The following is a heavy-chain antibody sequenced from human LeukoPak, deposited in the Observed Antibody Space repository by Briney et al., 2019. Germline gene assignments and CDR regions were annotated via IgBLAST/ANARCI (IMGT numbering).Heavy chain of an antibody. J-gene: IGHJ6*03. CDR3: ARIPLGTAMAPNVGVVGYYYYYYMDV. V-gene: IGHV4-59*01. CDR1: GGSISSYY. D-gene: IGHD5-18*01. CDR2: IYYSGST. Sequence: SETLSLTCTVSGGSISSYYWSWIRQPPGKGLEWIGYIYYSGSTNYNPSLKSRVTISVDTSKNQFSLKLSSVTAADTAVYYCARIPLGTAMAPNVGVVGYYYYYYMDVWGKGTTVTVSS.